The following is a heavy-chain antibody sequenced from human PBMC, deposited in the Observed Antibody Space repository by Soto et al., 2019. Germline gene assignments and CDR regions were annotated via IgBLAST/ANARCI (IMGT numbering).Heavy chain of an antibody. J-gene: IGHJ4*02. CDR2: INPNSGDS. D-gene: IGHD6-19*01. V-gene: IGHV1-2*02. CDR1: GYTFTGYY. Sequence: ASVKVSCKTSGYTFTGYYLHWIRQAPGQGLVWMGWINPNSGDSNYSQEFQGRVTMTSDTSITTAYMQLTRLRSDDTAVYYCARREQWLENFDFWGQGXLVTVSS. CDR3: ARREQWLENFDF.